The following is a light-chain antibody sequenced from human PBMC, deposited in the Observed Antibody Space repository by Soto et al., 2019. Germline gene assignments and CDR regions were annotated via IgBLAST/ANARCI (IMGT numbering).Light chain of an antibody. CDR3: QQFGASPT. J-gene: IGKJ1*01. CDR1: ESVGSNY. Sequence: EIVLTQSPGTLSLSPGERATLSGRASESVGSNYLAWYQQKPGQAPRLLVYGPATRATGIPDRFSGSGSGTEFTLTITRLDTEDFAVYFCQQFGASPTFGQGTKVDI. CDR2: GPA. V-gene: IGKV3-20*01.